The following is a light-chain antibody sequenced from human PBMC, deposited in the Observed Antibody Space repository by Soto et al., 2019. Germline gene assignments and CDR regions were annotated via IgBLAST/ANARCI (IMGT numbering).Light chain of an antibody. CDR3: SSYAGSNFVV. J-gene: IGLJ2*01. CDR1: SSDVGGYNY. CDR2: EVT. Sequence: QSALTQPPSASGSPGQSVTISFTGTSSDVGGYNYVSWYQQHPGNAPKLMIDEVTKRPSGVPDRFSVSKSDNTASLTVPGLQAEDAADYYGSSYAGSNFVVFGGGTKLTVL. V-gene: IGLV2-8*01.